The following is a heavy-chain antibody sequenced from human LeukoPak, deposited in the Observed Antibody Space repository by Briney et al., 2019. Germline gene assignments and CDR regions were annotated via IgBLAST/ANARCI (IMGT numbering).Heavy chain of an antibody. V-gene: IGHV3-48*03. CDR1: GFTFSSYE. J-gene: IGHJ6*04. D-gene: IGHD3-10*02. CDR2: ISSSGSTI. Sequence: GGSLRLSSAASGFTFSSYEMNWVRQAPGKGLEWVSYISSSGSTIYYADSVKGRFTISRDNAKNSLYLQMNSVRAEDTAVYYCAELGITMIGGVWGKGTTVTISS. CDR3: AELGITMIGGV.